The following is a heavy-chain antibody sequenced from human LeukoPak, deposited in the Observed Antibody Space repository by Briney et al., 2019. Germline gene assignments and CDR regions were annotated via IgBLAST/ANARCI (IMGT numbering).Heavy chain of an antibody. J-gene: IGHJ4*02. D-gene: IGHD5-12*01. Sequence: PSETLSLTCTVSGGSISSYYWSWIRQPPGKGLEWIGYIFHRGGTSYNPSLKSRILFSVDTSQNQFSLKLNSVTAADTAVYYCARDTLHNAYSGYDPFPPESGYWGQGTLVTVSS. CDR3: ARDTLHNAYSGYDPFPPESGY. CDR1: GGSISSYY. V-gene: IGHV4-59*12. CDR2: IFHRGGT.